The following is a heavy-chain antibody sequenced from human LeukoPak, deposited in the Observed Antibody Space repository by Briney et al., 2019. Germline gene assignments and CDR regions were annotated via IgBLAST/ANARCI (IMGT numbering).Heavy chain of an antibody. D-gene: IGHD2-15*01. CDR2: IRYDGSNK. CDR3: AKDWRGYCSGGSCYLDYYYYYYMDV. Sequence: GGSLRLSCAASGFTFSSYGMHWVRQAPGKGLEWVAFIRYDGSNKYYADSVKGRFTISRDNSKNTLYLQMNSLRAEDTAVYYCAKDWRGYCSGGSCYLDYYYYYYMDVWGKGTTVTASS. J-gene: IGHJ6*03. V-gene: IGHV3-30*02. CDR1: GFTFSSYG.